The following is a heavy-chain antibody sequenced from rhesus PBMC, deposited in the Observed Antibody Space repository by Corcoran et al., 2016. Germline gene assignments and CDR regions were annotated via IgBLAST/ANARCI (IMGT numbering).Heavy chain of an antibody. Sequence: QVQLQESGPGLVKPSETLSLTCAVFGGSFRSYWWNWIRQPPGKGLEWIGEINGYSGSTNYNPSLQSRVTISMDVSKNQFSLRLTSVTAADTAVYYCTSPVRYRFDVWGPGVLVSVS. V-gene: IGHV4-80*01. CDR1: GGSFRSYW. CDR3: TSPVRYRFDV. J-gene: IGHJ5-1*01. CDR2: INGYSGST. D-gene: IGHD3-9*01.